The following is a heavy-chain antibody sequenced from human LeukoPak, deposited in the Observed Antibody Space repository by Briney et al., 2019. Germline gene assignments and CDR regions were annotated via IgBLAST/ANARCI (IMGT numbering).Heavy chain of an antibody. D-gene: IGHD1-7*01. CDR1: GGSISSGDHY. V-gene: IGHV4-30-4*08. CDR3: ARGNSHWNFDWYFDL. Sequence: SQTLSLTCIVSGGSISSGDHYWSWIRQPPGKGLEWIGYISYSGSTNSNPSLKSRVTMSIDTSKNQFSLKLSSVTAADTAVYYCARGNSHWNFDWYFDLWGRGTLVTVSS. J-gene: IGHJ2*01. CDR2: ISYSGST.